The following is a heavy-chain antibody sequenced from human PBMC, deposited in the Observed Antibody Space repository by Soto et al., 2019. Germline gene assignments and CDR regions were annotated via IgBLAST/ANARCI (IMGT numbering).Heavy chain of an antibody. Sequence: QITLKESGPTLVKPTQTLTLTCTFSGFSLSTSGVGVGWIRQPPGKALEWLALIYWDDDKRYSPTLKSRLTITKDASKIQVVLTMTNVDPVDTATYYCAHRDQYEQPLDYWGQGTMVTVSS. V-gene: IGHV2-5*02. D-gene: IGHD2-2*01. CDR1: GFSLSTSGVG. CDR2: IYWDDDK. CDR3: AHRDQYEQPLDY. J-gene: IGHJ4*02.